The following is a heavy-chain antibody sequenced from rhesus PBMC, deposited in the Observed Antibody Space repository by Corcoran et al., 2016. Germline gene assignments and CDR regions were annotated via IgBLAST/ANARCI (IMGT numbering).Heavy chain of an antibody. V-gene: IGHV2-174*01. CDR2: IYWDDDK. CDR1: GFSLTTSGMA. CDR3: ARGKFPDY. J-gene: IGHJ4*01. Sequence: QVTLKESGPALVKPTQTLTLTCTFPGFSLTTSGMAVGWSRQPPGKALEWLALIYWDDDKRYSTSLKSRLTISKDTSKNQVVLTMTNMDPVDTATYYCARGKFPDYWGQGVLVTVSS.